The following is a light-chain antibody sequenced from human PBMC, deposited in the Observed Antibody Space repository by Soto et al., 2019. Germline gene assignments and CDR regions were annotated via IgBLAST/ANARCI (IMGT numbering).Light chain of an antibody. CDR2: DNN. V-gene: IGLV1-51*01. CDR3: GTWYSGLSVSYV. CDR1: SSNIGNNY. Sequence: QSVLTQPPSVSAAPGQKVTISCSGSSSNIGNNYVSWYQQLPGTAPKLLIYDNNKRPSGIPDRFSGSKSGTSATLGITGLQTGDEADYYCGTWYSGLSVSYVFGTGTKLTVL. J-gene: IGLJ1*01.